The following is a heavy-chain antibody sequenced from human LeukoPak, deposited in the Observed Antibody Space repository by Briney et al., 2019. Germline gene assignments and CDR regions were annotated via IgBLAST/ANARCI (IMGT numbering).Heavy chain of an antibody. J-gene: IGHJ4*02. CDR2: IYYSGST. Sequence: SETLSLTCTVSGGSISSYYWSWIRQPPGKGLEWIGYIYYSGSTNYNPSLRSRVTISVDTPKNQFSRKLSSVTAADTAVYYCARSGLLWIGESPFDYWGQGTLVTVSS. CDR1: GGSISSYY. V-gene: IGHV4-59*01. CDR3: ARSGLLWIGESPFDY. D-gene: IGHD3-10*01.